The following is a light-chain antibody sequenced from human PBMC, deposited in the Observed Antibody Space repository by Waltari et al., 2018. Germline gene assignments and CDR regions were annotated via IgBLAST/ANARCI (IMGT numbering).Light chain of an antibody. CDR3: QQRA. V-gene: IGKV1-39*01. CDR2: SSS. CDR1: QNISGY. Sequence: DIEMTQSPSALSASVGDRVTITCRASQNISGYLNWYQQTPGKATDLLIYSSSSLQSGVPSRGRGSGFATEFTLTNTDLQPADFAPYYCQQRAFGQGTKVEIK. J-gene: IGKJ1*01.